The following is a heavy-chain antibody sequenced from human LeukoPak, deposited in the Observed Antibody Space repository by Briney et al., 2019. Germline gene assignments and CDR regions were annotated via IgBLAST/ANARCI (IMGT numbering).Heavy chain of an antibody. Sequence: KPSETLSLTCTVSGGSISSSSYYWGWIRQPPGKGLEWIGSIYYSGITYYNPSLKKRLPISVDTSKNQFSLKLSSVTAADTAVYYCARQGAWELLSHLFDYWGQGTLVTVSS. CDR2: IYYSGIT. V-gene: IGHV4-39*01. D-gene: IGHD1-26*01. CDR3: ARQGAWELLSHLFDY. CDR1: GGSISSSSYY. J-gene: IGHJ4*02.